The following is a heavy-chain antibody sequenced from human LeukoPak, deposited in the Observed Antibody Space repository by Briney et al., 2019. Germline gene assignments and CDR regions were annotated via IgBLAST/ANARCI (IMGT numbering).Heavy chain of an antibody. CDR2: ISSSGNTI. Sequence: GGSLRLSCAASEFTFSDYYMNWIRQAPGKGLEWVSYISSSGNTIYYADSVKGRFTISRDNAKNSLYLQMNSLRAEDTAVYYCARSRDGYNPFFDYWGQGTLVTVSS. D-gene: IGHD5-24*01. J-gene: IGHJ4*02. CDR3: ARSRDGYNPFFDY. CDR1: EFTFSDYY. V-gene: IGHV3-11*01.